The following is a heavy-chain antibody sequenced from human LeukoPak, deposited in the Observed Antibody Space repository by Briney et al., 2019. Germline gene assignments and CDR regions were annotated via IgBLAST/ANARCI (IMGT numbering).Heavy chain of an antibody. D-gene: IGHD3-10*01. CDR1: GFTFSSYS. V-gene: IGHV3-21*01. CDR3: ARDNTGSVRGVIISGSMDV. CDR2: ISSSSSYI. J-gene: IGHJ6*02. Sequence: GGSLRLSCAASGFTFSSYSMNWVRQAPGKGLEWVPSISSSSSYIYYADSVKGRFTISRDNAKNSLYLQMNSLRAEDTAVYYCARDNTGSVRGVIISGSMDVWGQGTTVTVSS.